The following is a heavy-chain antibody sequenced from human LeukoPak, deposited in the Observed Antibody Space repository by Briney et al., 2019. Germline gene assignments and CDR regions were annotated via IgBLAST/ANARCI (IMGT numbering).Heavy chain of an antibody. CDR2: IIPILGIA. J-gene: IGHJ4*02. CDR1: GGTFSSYV. V-gene: IGHV1-69*04. CDR3: ARTLMVGYNPLGY. D-gene: IGHD5-24*01. Sequence: SVKVSCKASGGTFSSYVISWVRPAPGQGLDWMGRIIPILGIANYAQKFQGRVTITADKSTSTAYMELSSLRAEDTAVYYCARTLMVGYNPLGYWGQGTLVTVSS.